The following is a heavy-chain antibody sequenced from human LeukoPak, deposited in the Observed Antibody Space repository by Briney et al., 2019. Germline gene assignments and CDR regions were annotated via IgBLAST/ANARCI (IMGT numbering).Heavy chain of an antibody. CDR1: GYSFTSYW. Sequence: GESLKISRKGSGYSFTSYWIGWVRQMPGKGLGWMGIIYPGDSDTRYSPSFQGQVTISADKSSSTAYLQWSSLKASDTAMYYCATNFWSGYSEYYYYGMDVWGQGTTVTVSS. CDR2: IYPGDSDT. D-gene: IGHD3-3*01. CDR3: ATNFWSGYSEYYYYGMDV. J-gene: IGHJ6*02. V-gene: IGHV5-51*01.